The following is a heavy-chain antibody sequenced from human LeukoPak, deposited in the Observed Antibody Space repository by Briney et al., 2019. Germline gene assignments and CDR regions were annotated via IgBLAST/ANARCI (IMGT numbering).Heavy chain of an antibody. D-gene: IGHD3-22*01. CDR1: GFIVSHKY. Sequence: GGSLSLSCAASGFIVSHKYMAWFGQPPGKGLGWLSIIYAGGNSVSADSVKGRFIISRDNSRNTVHLQMNSLRDDDTAVYYCARGQIDLLRNYFDSWGPGTLVTVSS. J-gene: IGHJ4*02. V-gene: IGHV3-66*01. CDR3: ARGQIDLLRNYFDS. CDR2: IYAGGNS.